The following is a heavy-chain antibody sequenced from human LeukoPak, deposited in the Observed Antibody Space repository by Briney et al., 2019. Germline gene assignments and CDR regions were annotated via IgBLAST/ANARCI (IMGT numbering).Heavy chain of an antibody. D-gene: IGHD3-22*01. CDR2: INPSGGST. V-gene: IGHV1-46*01. CDR1: GYTFTSYY. J-gene: IGHJ6*02. CDR3: ARGTRFGYYDSSGEV. Sequence: ASVKVSCKASGYTFTSYYMHWVRQAPGQGLEWMGIINPSGGSTSYAQKFQGRVTITADKSTSTAYMELSSLRSEDTAVYYCARGTRFGYYDSSGEVWGQGTTVTVSS.